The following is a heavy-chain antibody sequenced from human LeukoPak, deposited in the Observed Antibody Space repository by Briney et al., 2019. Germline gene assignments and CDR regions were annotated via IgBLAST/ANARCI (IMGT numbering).Heavy chain of an antibody. CDR2: VSASGGNT. CDR3: AKPALALGYCSGGSCFGIDY. J-gene: IGHJ4*02. CDR1: GFTFSSYS. Sequence: GGSLRLSCAASGFTFSSYSMNWVRQAPGKGLEWVSAVSASGGNTFYADSVKGRFTIFRDNSKNTLYLQMNSLRAEDTAVYYCAKPALALGYCSGGSCFGIDYWGQGTLVTVSS. V-gene: IGHV3-23*01. D-gene: IGHD2-15*01.